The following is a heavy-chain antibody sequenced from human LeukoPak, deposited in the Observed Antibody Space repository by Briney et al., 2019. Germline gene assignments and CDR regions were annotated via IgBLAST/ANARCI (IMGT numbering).Heavy chain of an antibody. Sequence: GGSLRLSCAASGFTFSSFEMNWIRKAPGKGLEWISYISSRGNTIYYADSVKGRFTISRDNAKNSLYLQMNSLRAEDTAVYYCARDHYDFWSGYSNWFDPWGQGTLVTVSS. V-gene: IGHV3-48*03. CDR3: ARDHYDFWSGYSNWFDP. J-gene: IGHJ5*02. CDR2: ISSRGNTI. CDR1: GFTFSSFE. D-gene: IGHD3-3*01.